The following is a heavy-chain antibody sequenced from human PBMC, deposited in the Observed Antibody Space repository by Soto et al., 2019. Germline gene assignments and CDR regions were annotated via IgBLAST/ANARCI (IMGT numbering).Heavy chain of an antibody. D-gene: IGHD2-21*02. CDR3: ARGGDPDY. J-gene: IGHJ4*02. CDR2: LQTDGSHP. CDR1: GFTFDYYW. V-gene: IGHV3-74*01. Sequence: EVQLVESGGGLVQPGGSLRLSCVASGFTFDYYWMHWVRQAPGEGLMWVSRLQTDGSHPDYADSEKGRFTISRDNAKNALYLQMNDLRADDTAVYYSARGGDPDYWGQGTLVTVPS.